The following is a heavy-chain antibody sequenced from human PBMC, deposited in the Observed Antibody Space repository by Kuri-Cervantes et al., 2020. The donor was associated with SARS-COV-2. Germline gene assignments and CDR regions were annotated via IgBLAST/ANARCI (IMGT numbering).Heavy chain of an antibody. V-gene: IGHV4-39*01. Sequence: SETLSLTCTVSGGSISSSSYYWGWIRQPPGKGLEWIGSIYYSGSTYYNPSLKSRVTISVDTSKNQFSLKPSSVTAADTAVYYCARTGYCSSTSCYDNWFDPWGQGTLVTVSS. CDR3: ARTGYCSSTSCYDNWFDP. CDR2: IYYSGST. J-gene: IGHJ5*02. CDR1: GGSISSSSYY. D-gene: IGHD2-2*01.